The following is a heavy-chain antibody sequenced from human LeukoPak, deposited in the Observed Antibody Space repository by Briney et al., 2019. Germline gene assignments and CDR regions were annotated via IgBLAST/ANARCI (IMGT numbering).Heavy chain of an antibody. V-gene: IGHV4-59*01. J-gene: IGHJ5*02. CDR1: GGSISSYY. D-gene: IGHD6-6*01. CDR2: IYYSGST. Sequence: SETLSLTCTVSGGSISSYYWSWIRQPPGKGLEWIGYIYYSGSTNYNPSLKSRVTISVDTSKNQFSLKLSSVTAADTAVYYCAREVSSSTNWFAPWGQGTLVTVSS. CDR3: AREVSSSTNWFAP.